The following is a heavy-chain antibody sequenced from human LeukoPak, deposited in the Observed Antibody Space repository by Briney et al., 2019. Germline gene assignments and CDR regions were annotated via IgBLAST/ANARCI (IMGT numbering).Heavy chain of an antibody. D-gene: IGHD4-23*01. J-gene: IGHJ3*02. CDR3: ARSLIDYGGSYDAFDI. V-gene: IGHV1-69*10. Sequence: SVKVSCKASGYTFTSYAISWVRQAPGQGLEWMGGITPILGTANYAQKFQGRVTINADQSTSTAYMELSSLRSEDTAVYYCARSLIDYGGSYDAFDIWGQGTMVTISS. CDR2: ITPILGTA. CDR1: GYTFTSYA.